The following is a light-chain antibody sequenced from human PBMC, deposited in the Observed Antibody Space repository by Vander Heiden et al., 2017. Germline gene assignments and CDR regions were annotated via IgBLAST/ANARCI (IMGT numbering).Light chain of an antibody. CDR1: QSVSSSY. V-gene: IGKV3-20*01. CDR3: QHEGSSPYT. CDR2: GAS. Sequence: EIVLTQAPGTLSLSPGERATLSCRASQSVSSSYLAWYQQKPGQAPRLLIFGASSRATGIPDRFSGSGSGTDFTLTISRLEPEDFALYYCQHEGSSPYTFGQGTKVEIK. J-gene: IGKJ2*01.